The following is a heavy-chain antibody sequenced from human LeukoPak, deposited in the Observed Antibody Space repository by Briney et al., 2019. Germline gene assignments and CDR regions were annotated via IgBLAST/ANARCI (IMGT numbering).Heavy chain of an antibody. V-gene: IGHV3-43*02. CDR1: GLPIADFA. Sequence: GGSLGLSCVASGLPIADFAMHWVRQAPGKGLEWVSLISGDGVSTFYADSVKGRFSISRDNSKNSLYLEMNSLRTGDAAMYYCANDSGKFDYWGQGTLVAVSS. CDR3: ANDSGKFDY. J-gene: IGHJ4*02. CDR2: ISGDGVST.